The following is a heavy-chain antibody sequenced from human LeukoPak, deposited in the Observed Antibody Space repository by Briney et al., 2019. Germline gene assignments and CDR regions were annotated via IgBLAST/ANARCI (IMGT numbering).Heavy chain of an antibody. CDR3: ATRPADGSWYGVFDF. CDR2: IYSSGST. D-gene: IGHD3-10*01. J-gene: IGHJ4*01. V-gene: IGHV4-59*01. CDR1: GVPMTGYY. Sequence: SETLSLICSVSGVPMTGYYWSWIRQAPGKAPEWIGYIYSSGSTNYNPSLNSRVTMSLDASKNQLSLKLTFVTAADTAVYYCATRPADGSWYGVFDFWSRGTLVTVSS.